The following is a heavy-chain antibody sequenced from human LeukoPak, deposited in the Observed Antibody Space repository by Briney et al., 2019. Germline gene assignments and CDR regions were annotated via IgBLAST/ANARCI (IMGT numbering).Heavy chain of an antibody. Sequence: SETLSLTCTVSGYSISSGYYWGWIRQPPGKGLEWTGSIDHSGSTYYNPSLKSRITISVDTSKNQFSLKLSSVTAADTAVYYCARYYDFWSGYYCFDYWGQGTLVTVSS. CDR1: GYSISSGYY. CDR3: ARYYDFWSGYYCFDY. J-gene: IGHJ4*02. V-gene: IGHV4-38-2*02. CDR2: IDHSGST. D-gene: IGHD3-3*01.